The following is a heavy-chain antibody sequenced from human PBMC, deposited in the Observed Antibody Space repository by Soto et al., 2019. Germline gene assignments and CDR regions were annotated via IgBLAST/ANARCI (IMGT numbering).Heavy chain of an antibody. D-gene: IGHD3-10*01. Sequence: SETLSLTCTVSGGSISSGDYYWSWIRQPPGKGLEWIGYIYYSGSTYYNPTLKSRVTISVDTSKNQFSLKLSSVTAADTAVYYCASEITMVRGVLYWGQGTLVTVSS. CDR2: IYYSGST. J-gene: IGHJ4*02. CDR3: ASEITMVRGVLY. V-gene: IGHV4-30-4*01. CDR1: GGSISSGDYY.